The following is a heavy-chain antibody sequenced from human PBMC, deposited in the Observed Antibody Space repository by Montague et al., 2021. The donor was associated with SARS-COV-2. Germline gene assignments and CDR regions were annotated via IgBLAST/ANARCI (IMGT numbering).Heavy chain of an antibody. CDR3: LRRWWGDY. J-gene: IGHJ4*02. D-gene: IGHD2-15*01. CDR2: ISAYNGNM. V-gene: IGHV1-18*04. Sequence: SGKVSFKASGYPFTTYGISWVRQAPGQGLEWMGWISAYNGNMNYAQKLQGRVTMTTDTPTSTAYMELRSLRSDDTAVYYCLRRWWGDYWGQGTLVTVSS. CDR1: GYPFTTYG.